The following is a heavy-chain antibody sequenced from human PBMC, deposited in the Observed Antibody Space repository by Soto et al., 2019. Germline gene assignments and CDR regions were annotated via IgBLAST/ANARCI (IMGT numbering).Heavy chain of an antibody. V-gene: IGHV3-23*01. Sequence: PGGSLRLSCAASGFTFSSYAMNWVRQAPGKGLEWVSAISGSGGSTYYADTVKGRFTISRDNSKNTLYLQMNSQRDEDTAVYYCAKDNSYDILTGYQTFDYWGQGTLVTVSS. J-gene: IGHJ4*02. CDR1: GFTFSSYA. CDR3: AKDNSYDILTGYQTFDY. D-gene: IGHD3-9*01. CDR2: ISGSGGST.